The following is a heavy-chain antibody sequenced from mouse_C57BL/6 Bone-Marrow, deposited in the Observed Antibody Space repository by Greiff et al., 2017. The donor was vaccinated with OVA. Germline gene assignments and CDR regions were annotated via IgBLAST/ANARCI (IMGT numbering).Heavy chain of an antibody. D-gene: IGHD1-1*01. Sequence: QVQLQQPGAELVKPGASVKLSCKASGYTFTSYWMHWVKQRPGRGLEWIGRIDPNRGGTKYHEKFKSKATLTVDKPSSTAYMQLSSLTSEDSAVDYCASFRDYGSSSNYFDYWGQGTTLTVAS. V-gene: IGHV1-72*01. CDR3: ASFRDYGSSSNYFDY. CDR1: GYTFTSYW. CDR2: IDPNRGGT. J-gene: IGHJ2*01.